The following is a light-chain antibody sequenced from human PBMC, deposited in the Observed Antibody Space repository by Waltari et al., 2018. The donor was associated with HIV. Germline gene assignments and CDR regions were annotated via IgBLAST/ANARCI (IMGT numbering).Light chain of an antibody. CDR3: AAWDDSLIGPV. J-gene: IGLJ3*02. Sequence: QSVLTQPPSASGTPGQRVTISCSGSSSNIGRNTVNWYQQLPGTAPKLLIYSNNQRPSGVPGRLSGSKSGTSASLAISGLQSEDEANYYCAAWDDSLIGPVFGGGTKLTVL. V-gene: IGLV1-44*01. CDR1: SSNIGRNT. CDR2: SNN.